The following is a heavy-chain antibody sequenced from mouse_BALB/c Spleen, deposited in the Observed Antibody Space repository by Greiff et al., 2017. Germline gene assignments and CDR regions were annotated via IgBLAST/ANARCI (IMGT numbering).Heavy chain of an antibody. J-gene: IGHJ4*01. CDR3: ALYSDPMDY. D-gene: IGHD2-1*01. CDR2: IDPANGNT. V-gene: IGHV14-3*02. Sequence: EVQRVESGAELVKPGASVKLSCTASGFNIKDTYMHWVKQRPEQGLEWIGRIDPANGNTKYDPKFQGKATITADTSSNTAYLQLSSLTSEDTAVYYCALYSDPMDYWGQGTSVTVSS. CDR1: GFNIKDTY.